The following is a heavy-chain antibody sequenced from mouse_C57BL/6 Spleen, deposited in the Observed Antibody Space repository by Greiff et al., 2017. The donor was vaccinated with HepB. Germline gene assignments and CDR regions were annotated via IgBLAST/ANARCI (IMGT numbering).Heavy chain of an antibody. J-gene: IGHJ2*01. D-gene: IGHD4-1*01. CDR2: IDPSDSYT. Sequence: VQLQQSGAELVRPGTSVKLSCKASGYTFTSYWMHWVKQRPGQGLEWIGVIDPSDSYTNYNQKFKGKATLTVDTSSSTAYMQLSSLTSEDSAVYYCARSLGRGGYFDYWGQGTTLTVSS. V-gene: IGHV1-59*01. CDR1: GYTFTSYW. CDR3: ARSLGRGGYFDY.